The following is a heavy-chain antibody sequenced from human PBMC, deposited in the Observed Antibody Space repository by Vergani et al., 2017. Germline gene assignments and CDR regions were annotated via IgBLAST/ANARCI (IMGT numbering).Heavy chain of an antibody. CDR2: IYYSGST. CDR1: GGSISSSSYY. J-gene: IGHJ4*02. Sequence: QLQLQESGPGLVKPSETLSLTCTVSGGSISSSSYYWGWIRQPPGKGLEWIGSIYYSGSTYYNPSLKSRVTISVDTSKNQFSLKLSSVTAADTAVYYCARGHRGNYVFFDYWGQGTLVTVSS. D-gene: IGHD4-11*01. CDR3: ARGHRGNYVFFDY. V-gene: IGHV4-39*07.